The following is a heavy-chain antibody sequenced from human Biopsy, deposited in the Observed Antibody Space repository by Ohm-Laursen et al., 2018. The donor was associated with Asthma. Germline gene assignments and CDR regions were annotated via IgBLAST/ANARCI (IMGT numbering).Heavy chain of an antibody. V-gene: IGHV4-61*01. J-gene: IGHJ4*02. D-gene: IGHD3-22*01. CDR2: IYYTGSD. CDR3: AKGYYYDSSGFDY. Sequence: SQTLSLTCTVSGGSVSTGSYYWSWIRQPPGKGLEWLGYIYYTGSDNYNPSLKSRVTISVDTSKNQLSLRLISVTAADTAVYYCAKGYYYDSSGFDYWGQGTLVTVSS. CDR1: GGSVSTGSYY.